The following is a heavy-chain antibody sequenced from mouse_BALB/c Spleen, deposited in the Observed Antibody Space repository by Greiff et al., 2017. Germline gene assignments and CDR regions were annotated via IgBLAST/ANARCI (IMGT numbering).Heavy chain of an antibody. J-gene: IGHJ3*01. Sequence: EVNVVESGGGLVKPGGSLKLSCAASGFTFSDYYMYWVRQTPEKRLEWVATISDGGSYTYYPDSVKGRFTISRDNAKNNLYLQMSSLKSEDTAMYYCAKVVYGAFAYWGQGTLVTVSA. CDR1: GFTFSDYY. D-gene: IGHD1-1*02. V-gene: IGHV5-4*02. CDR2: ISDGGSYT. CDR3: AKVVYGAFAY.